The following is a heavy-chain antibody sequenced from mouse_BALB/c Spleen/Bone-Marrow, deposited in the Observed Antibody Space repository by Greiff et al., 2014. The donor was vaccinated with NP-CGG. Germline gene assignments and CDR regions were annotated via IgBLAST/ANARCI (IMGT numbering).Heavy chain of an antibody. CDR2: INPSIGYT. CDR3: AREGTYYAYFDY. D-gene: IGHD1-1*01. CDR1: GYIFTSYT. V-gene: IGHV1-4*02. J-gene: IGHJ2*01. Sequence: LVESAAELARPGASVKLSCKASGYIFTSYTIQRIKQRPGQGLEWIGYINPSIGYTEYNQKFKDKTTLTADTSSSTTYMQLSSLTSEDSAVYYCAREGTYYAYFDYWGQGTTLTVSS.